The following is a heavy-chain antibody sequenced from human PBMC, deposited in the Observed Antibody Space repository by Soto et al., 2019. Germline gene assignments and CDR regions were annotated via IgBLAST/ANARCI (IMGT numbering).Heavy chain of an antibody. V-gene: IGHV1-69*06. CDR1: GGTFSSYA. CDR2: IIPIFGTA. J-gene: IGHJ4*02. Sequence: SVKVSCKASGGTFSSYAISWVRQAPGQGLEWMGGIIPIFGTANYAQKFQGRVTITADKSTSTAYMELSSLRSEDTAVYYCARDRGDSSGCFDYWGQGTLVTVSS. CDR3: ARDRGDSSGCFDY. D-gene: IGHD6-19*01.